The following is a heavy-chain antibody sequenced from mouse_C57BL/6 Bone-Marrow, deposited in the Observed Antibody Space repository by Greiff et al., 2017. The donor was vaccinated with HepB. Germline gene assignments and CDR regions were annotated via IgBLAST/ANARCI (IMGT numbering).Heavy chain of an antibody. CDR2: IDPENGDT. Sequence: VQLQQSGAELVRPGASVKLSCTASGFNIKDDYMHWVKQRPEQGLEWIGWIDPENGDTEYASKFQGKATITADTSSNTAYLQLSSLTSEDTAVYYCTNCYDVGYYAMDYWGQGTSVTVSS. CDR1: GFNIKDDY. V-gene: IGHV14-4*01. D-gene: IGHD2-12*01. J-gene: IGHJ4*01. CDR3: TNCYDVGYYAMDY.